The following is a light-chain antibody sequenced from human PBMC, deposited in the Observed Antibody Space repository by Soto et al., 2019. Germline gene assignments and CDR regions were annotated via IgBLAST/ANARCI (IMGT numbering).Light chain of an antibody. CDR3: SAYTARSTLV. J-gene: IGLJ3*02. CDR1: MRDVGAYNL. V-gene: IGLV2-14*01. CDR2: EVR. Sequence: QSALTQPASVSGSAGQSITISCSGTMRDVGAYNLVAWYQQHPGTASKLIIYEVRNRPSGISSRFSGSMSGTTASLTISGLQSEDEGDYYCSAYTARSTLVFGGGTKLTVL.